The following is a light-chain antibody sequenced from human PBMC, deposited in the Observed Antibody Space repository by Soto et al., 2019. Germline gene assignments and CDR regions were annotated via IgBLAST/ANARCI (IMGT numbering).Light chain of an antibody. V-gene: IGKV3-20*01. CDR1: QSVRY. Sequence: ETVLTQSPGTLSLSPGERVTLSCRASQSVRYLAWYQQKPGQAPRLLIYGASSRAPCIPDRFSGSGSGTDFTLTISRLEPEDFAVYYCQQYDSSPPSWTCGQGTTVEVK. J-gene: IGKJ1*01. CDR2: GAS. CDR3: QQYDSSPPSWT.